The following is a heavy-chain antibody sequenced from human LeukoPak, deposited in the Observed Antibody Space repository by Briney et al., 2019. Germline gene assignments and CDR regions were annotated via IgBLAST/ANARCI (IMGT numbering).Heavy chain of an antibody. Sequence: GGSLRLSCAASGFTFSSYEMNWVRQAPGKGLEWVSYISSSSSTIYYADSVKGRFTISRDNAKNSLYLQMNSLRAEDTAVYYCARDGLRYFDWLPDYWGQGTLVTVSS. V-gene: IGHV3-48*03. D-gene: IGHD3-9*01. J-gene: IGHJ4*02. CDR3: ARDGLRYFDWLPDY. CDR1: GFTFSSYE. CDR2: ISSSSSTI.